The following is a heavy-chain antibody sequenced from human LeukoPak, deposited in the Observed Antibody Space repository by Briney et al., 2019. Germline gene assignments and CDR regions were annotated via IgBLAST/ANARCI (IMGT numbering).Heavy chain of an antibody. Sequence: GGSLRLSCVASGFIFNSYEMNWVRQAPGKGLEWVSGINWNGGSTDYADSVKGRFTISRDNAKNSLYLQMNSLRAEDTAVYYCAKDPSIFGVVIIRNYMDVWGKGTTVTVSS. D-gene: IGHD3-3*01. CDR2: INWNGGST. CDR1: GFIFNSYE. V-gene: IGHV3-20*04. CDR3: AKDPSIFGVVIIRNYMDV. J-gene: IGHJ6*03.